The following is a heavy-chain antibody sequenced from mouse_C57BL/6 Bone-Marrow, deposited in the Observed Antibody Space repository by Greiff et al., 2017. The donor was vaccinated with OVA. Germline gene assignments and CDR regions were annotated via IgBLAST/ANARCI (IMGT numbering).Heavy chain of an antibody. J-gene: IGHJ2*01. Sequence: EVKLVESGGDLVKPGGSLKLSCAASGFTFSSYGMSWVRQTPDKRLEWVATISSGGSYTYYPASVTGRFTISRDNAKNTLYLQMSSLKSEDTAMYYCARRPITTVVGDYWGQGTTLTVSS. D-gene: IGHD1-1*01. CDR1: GFTFSSYG. CDR2: ISSGGSYT. CDR3: ARRPITTVVGDY. V-gene: IGHV5-6*02.